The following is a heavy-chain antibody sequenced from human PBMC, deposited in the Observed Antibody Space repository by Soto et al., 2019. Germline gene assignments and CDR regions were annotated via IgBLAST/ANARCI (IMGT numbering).Heavy chain of an antibody. D-gene: IGHD6-19*01. J-gene: IGHJ4*02. CDR2: ITNNGDTT. V-gene: IGHV3-64*01. CDR3: ARVAVAASFYY. Sequence: GGSLRLSCAASGFTFSGYAMHWVRQAPGKGLEYVSAITNNGDTTYYANSVKGRFTISRDNSQNRLYLQMGSLRAEDMAVYYCARVAVAASFYYWGQGTLVTVSS. CDR1: GFTFSGYA.